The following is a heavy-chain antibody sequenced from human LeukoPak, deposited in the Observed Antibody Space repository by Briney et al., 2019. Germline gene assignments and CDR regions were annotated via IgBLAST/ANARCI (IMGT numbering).Heavy chain of an antibody. CDR1: GFTFSDAW. J-gene: IGHJ3*02. CDR2: IKSITDGGAT. Sequence: GGSLRLSCAASGFTFSDAWMSWVRQAPGEGLEWVGRIKSITDGGATDYAAPVKGRFTISRDDSKNTLYLQMNSLKTEDTAVYYCTTPEGYGYDASDIWGQGTMVTVSS. V-gene: IGHV3-15*01. CDR3: TTPEGYGYDASDI. D-gene: IGHD2-15*01.